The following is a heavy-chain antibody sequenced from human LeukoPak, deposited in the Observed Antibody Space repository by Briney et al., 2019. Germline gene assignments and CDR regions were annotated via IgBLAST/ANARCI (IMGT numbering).Heavy chain of an antibody. CDR3: ARAAWEPHYYYYYGMDV. V-gene: IGHV3-13*01. D-gene: IGHD1-26*01. CDR2: IGTAGDA. CDR1: GFTFSSYG. J-gene: IGHJ6*02. Sequence: GGSLRLSCAASGFTFSSYGMHWVRQATGKGLEWVSAIGTAGDAYYPGSVKGRFTISRENAKNSLYLQMNSLRAGDTAVYYCARAAWEPHYYYYYGMDVWGQGTTVTVSS.